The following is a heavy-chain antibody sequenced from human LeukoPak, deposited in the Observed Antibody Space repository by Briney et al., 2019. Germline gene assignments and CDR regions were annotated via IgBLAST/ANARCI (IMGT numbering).Heavy chain of an antibody. CDR1: GGSISSSGYY. CDR2: IYYSGST. D-gene: IGHD6-13*01. Sequence: SETLSLTCTVSGGSISSSGYYWGWIRQPPGRGLEWIGNIYYSGSTYYNPSLKSRVTISVDTSKNQFSLKLSSVTAADTAVYYSARHGIAAAGMVSFFDYWGQGTLVTVSS. V-gene: IGHV4-39*01. CDR3: ARHGIAAAGMVSFFDY. J-gene: IGHJ4*02.